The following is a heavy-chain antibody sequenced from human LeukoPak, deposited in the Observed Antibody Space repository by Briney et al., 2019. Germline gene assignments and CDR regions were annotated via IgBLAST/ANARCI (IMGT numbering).Heavy chain of an antibody. CDR3: ARRVPDYDFWSARDNYNWFDP. D-gene: IGHD3-3*01. CDR1: GGSISSSSYY. Sequence: PSETLSLTCTVSGGSISSSSYYWGWIRQPPGKGLEWIGSIYYSGSTYYNPSLKSRVTISVDTSKNQFSLKLSSVTAADTAVYYCARRVPDYDFWSARDNYNWFDPWGQGTLVTVSS. CDR2: IYYSGST. V-gene: IGHV4-39*07. J-gene: IGHJ5*02.